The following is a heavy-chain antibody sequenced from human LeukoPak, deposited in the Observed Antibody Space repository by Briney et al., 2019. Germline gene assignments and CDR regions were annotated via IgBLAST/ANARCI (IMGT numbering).Heavy chain of an antibody. CDR2: ISAYNGNT. Sequence: GASVKVSCKTSGNTFTDYDISWVRQAPGQGLEWMGWISAYNGNTNYAQKLQGRVTMTTDTSTSTAYMELRSLRSDDTAVYYCARFLESWRVYYDRTPKSAFDIWGQGTMVTVSS. CDR3: ARFLESWRVYYDRTPKSAFDI. V-gene: IGHV1-18*01. J-gene: IGHJ3*02. CDR1: GNTFTDYD. D-gene: IGHD3-22*01.